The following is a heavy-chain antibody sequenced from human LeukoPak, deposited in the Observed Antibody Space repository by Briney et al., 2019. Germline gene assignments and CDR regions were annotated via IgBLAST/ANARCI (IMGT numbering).Heavy chain of an antibody. CDR1: GGSFSGYY. CDR3: ARYQYSGSSYYFDY. Sequence: SETLSLTCAVYGGSFSGYYWSWIRQPPGKGLEWIGYIYYSGSTNYNPSLKSRVTISVDTSKNQFSLKLSSVTAADTAVYYCARYQYSGSSYYFDYWGQGTLVTVSS. CDR2: IYYSGST. J-gene: IGHJ4*02. V-gene: IGHV4-59*01. D-gene: IGHD1-26*01.